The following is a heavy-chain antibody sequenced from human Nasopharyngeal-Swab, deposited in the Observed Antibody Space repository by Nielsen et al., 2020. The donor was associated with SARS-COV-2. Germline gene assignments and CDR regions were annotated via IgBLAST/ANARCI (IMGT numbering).Heavy chain of an antibody. J-gene: IGHJ4*02. Sequence: GESLKISCAASGFTFSSYAMSWVRQAPGKGLEWVSAISGSGGSTYYADSVKGRFTISRDNSKNTLYLQMNSLRAEDTAVYYCASACSSTSCYEEGENWGQGTLVTVSS. D-gene: IGHD2-2*01. CDR1: GFTFSSYA. V-gene: IGHV3-23*01. CDR2: ISGSGGST. CDR3: ASACSSTSCYEEGEN.